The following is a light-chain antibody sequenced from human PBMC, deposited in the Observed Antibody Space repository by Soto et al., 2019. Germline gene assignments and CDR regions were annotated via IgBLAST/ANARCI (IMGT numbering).Light chain of an antibody. V-gene: IGKV1-5*01. CDR1: QSISNW. Sequence: DIQMTQSPSTLSASVGDRVTITCRASQSISNWLAWYQQRPGKAPKLLIYYASTLESWVPSRLSGSGSGTEFTLTISGLRPDDFATYYCQQYNIYAYTFGQGTKL. J-gene: IGKJ2*01. CDR3: QQYNIYAYT. CDR2: YAS.